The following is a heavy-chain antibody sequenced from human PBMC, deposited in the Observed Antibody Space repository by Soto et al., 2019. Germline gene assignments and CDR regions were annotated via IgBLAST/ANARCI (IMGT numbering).Heavy chain of an antibody. J-gene: IGHJ5*01. Sequence: SETLSLTCTVSGGSISSGGYYWSWIRQHPGKGLEWIGYIYYSGSTYYNPSLKSRVTISVDTSKNQFSLKLSSVTAADTAVYYCARGDPPGLRYFDGGHWFDSWGQGTLVTVAS. CDR3: ARGDPPGLRYFDGGHWFDS. CDR1: GGSISSGGYY. D-gene: IGHD3-9*01. CDR2: IYYSGST. V-gene: IGHV4-31*03.